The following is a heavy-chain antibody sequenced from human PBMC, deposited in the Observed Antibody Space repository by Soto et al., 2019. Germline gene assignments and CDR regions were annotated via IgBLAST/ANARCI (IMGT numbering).Heavy chain of an antibody. J-gene: IGHJ4*02. CDR1: GGSISSYY. V-gene: IGHV4-59*01. D-gene: IGHD6-6*01. Sequence: SETLSLTCTVSGGSISSYYWSWIRQPPGKGLEWIGYIHYSGSTNYNPSLKSRVTISVDTSKNQFSLKLSSVTAADTAVYYCARGAEYSSSFYFDYWGQGTLVTVSS. CDR2: IHYSGST. CDR3: ARGAEYSSSFYFDY.